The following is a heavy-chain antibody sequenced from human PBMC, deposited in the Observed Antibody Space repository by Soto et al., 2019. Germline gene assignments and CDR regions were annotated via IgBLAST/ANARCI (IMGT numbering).Heavy chain of an antibody. CDR1: GGSISTSSYY. J-gene: IGHJ4*02. D-gene: IGHD3-22*01. Sequence: QLQLQESGPGLVKPSETLSLTCTVSGGSISTSSYYWGWIRQPPGKGLEWIGSIYYSGSTYYNPSRTRRAPLSVDTSKNQFSLKLSSVTAADTAVYYCARDYDSSGDYWGQGTLVTVSS. CDR2: IYYSGST. V-gene: IGHV4-39*01. CDR3: ARDYDSSGDY.